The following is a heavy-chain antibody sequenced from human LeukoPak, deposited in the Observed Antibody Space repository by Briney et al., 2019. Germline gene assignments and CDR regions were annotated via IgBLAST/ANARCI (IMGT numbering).Heavy chain of an antibody. CDR3: ARRHISSGWSFDY. CDR1: GGSINNYH. Sequence: SETLSLTCTVSGGSINNYHWSWIRQPAGKGLEWIGQIHTSGSTNYNPPLKSRVTMSIDTPENQLSLTIRSVTAADTAVYYCARRHISSGWSFDYWGQGTLVTVSS. D-gene: IGHD6-19*01. J-gene: IGHJ4*02. CDR2: IHTSGST. V-gene: IGHV4-4*07.